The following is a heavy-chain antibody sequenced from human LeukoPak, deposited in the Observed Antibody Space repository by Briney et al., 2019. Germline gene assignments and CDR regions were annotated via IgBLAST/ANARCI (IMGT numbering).Heavy chain of an antibody. D-gene: IGHD2-15*01. CDR2: ISGNSVNT. V-gene: IGHV1-18*01. J-gene: IGHJ6*03. CDR3: ARVAGSHYMDV. CDR1: GYTLTTYG. Sequence: ASVRVSCEASGYTLTTYGLSWVRQAPGQGLEWMGWISGNSVNTNPAQNLQGRVTLTKDTPTNTAYMELRSLRSDDTAVYFCARVAGSHYMDVWGKGTTVTVSS.